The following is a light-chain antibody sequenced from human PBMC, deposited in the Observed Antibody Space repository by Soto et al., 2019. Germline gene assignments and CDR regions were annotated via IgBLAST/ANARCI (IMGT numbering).Light chain of an antibody. Sequence: DIQMTQSPSTLSGSVGDRVTITCLASQTISSWLAWYQKKPGKAPKILIYKASTLKSGVPSRLSGSGSGTEFTLTISSLQPDDFATYDCQHYNSYSEAFGQGTKVDIK. J-gene: IGKJ1*01. V-gene: IGKV1-5*03. CDR3: QHYNSYSEA. CDR2: KAS. CDR1: QTISSW.